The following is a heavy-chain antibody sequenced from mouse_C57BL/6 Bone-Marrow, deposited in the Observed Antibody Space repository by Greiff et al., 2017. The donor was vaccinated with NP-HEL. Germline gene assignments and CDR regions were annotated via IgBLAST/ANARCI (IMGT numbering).Heavy chain of an antibody. CDR1: GYTFTSYW. V-gene: IGHV1-7*01. Sequence: VQLQQSGAELAKPGASVKLSCKASGYTFTSYWMHWVNQRPGQGLEWIGYINPSSGYTKYNQKFKEQATLTADKSASTAYMQLSSLTYEDSAVYYCASSDYYGSSYEGYWYIDVWGTGTTVTVSS. CDR2: INPSSGYT. CDR3: ASSDYYGSSYEGYWYIDV. D-gene: IGHD1-1*01. J-gene: IGHJ1*03.